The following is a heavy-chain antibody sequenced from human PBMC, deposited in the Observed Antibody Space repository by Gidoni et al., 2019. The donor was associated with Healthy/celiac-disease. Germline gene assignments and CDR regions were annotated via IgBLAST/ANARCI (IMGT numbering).Heavy chain of an antibody. CDR3: ASRPVRGYSYGPLYYFDY. CDR2: IIPIFGTA. J-gene: IGHJ4*02. D-gene: IGHD5-18*01. Sequence: QVQLVQSGAEVKKPGSSVKVSCKASGGTFSSYAISWVRQAPGQGLEWMGGIIPIFGTANYAQKFQGRVTITADKSTSTAYMELSSLRSEDTAVYYCASRPVRGYSYGPLYYFDYWGQGTLVTVSS. CDR1: GGTFSSYA. V-gene: IGHV1-69*06.